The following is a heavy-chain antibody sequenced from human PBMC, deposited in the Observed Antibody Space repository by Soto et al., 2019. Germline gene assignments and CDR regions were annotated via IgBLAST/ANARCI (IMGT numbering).Heavy chain of an antibody. J-gene: IGHJ4*02. CDR3: ARGRYYDSSGYYGY. CDR1: GGSIRSGDYY. CDR2: IYYSGST. V-gene: IGHV4-30-4*01. D-gene: IGHD3-22*01. Sequence: SETQSLTCTVSGGSIRSGDYYWSWIRQPPGKGLEWIGYIYYSGSTYYNPSLKSRVTISVDTSKNQFSLKLSSVAAADTAVYYCARGRYYDSSGYYGYWGQGTLVTVS.